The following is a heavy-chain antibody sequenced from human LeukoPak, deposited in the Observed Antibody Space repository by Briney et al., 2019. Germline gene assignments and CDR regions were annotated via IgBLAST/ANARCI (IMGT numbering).Heavy chain of an antibody. J-gene: IGHJ6*02. D-gene: IGHD5-18*01. V-gene: IGHV4-59*01. CDR3: ARDRGDTTDYYYGMDV. Sequence: SETLSLTCAVYGGSFSGYHWSWIRQPPGKGLEWIGYIYYSGSTNYNPSLKSRVTISVDTSKSQFSLKLSSVTAADTAVYYCARDRGDTTDYYYGMDVWGQGTTVTVSS. CDR2: IYYSGST. CDR1: GGSFSGYH.